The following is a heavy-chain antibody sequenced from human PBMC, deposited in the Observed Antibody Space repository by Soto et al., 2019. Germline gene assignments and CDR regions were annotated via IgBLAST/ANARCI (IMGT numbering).Heavy chain of an antibody. D-gene: IGHD2-15*01. Sequence: EVQLVESGGGLVQPGGSLRLSCAASGFTVSSKYMSWVRQGPGKGLEWVSLIQSGGYTYYADYVKGRFTISRDRSKNTLFLQINSLRVEDTAMYYCTTDVVSCSGGGCYGVPMQVWGKWTTVHVS. CDR3: TTDVVSCSGGGCYGVPMQV. J-gene: IGHJ6*03. V-gene: IGHV3-66*01. CDR1: GFTVSSKY. CDR2: IQSGGYT.